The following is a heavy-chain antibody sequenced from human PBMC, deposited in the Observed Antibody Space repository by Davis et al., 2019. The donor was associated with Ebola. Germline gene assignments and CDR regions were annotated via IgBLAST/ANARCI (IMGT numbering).Heavy chain of an antibody. CDR3: ARRRWLVRSFWFDP. CDR1: GGSFSGYY. V-gene: IGHV4-34*01. J-gene: IGHJ5*02. CDR2: INHSGST. D-gene: IGHD6-19*01. Sequence: SETLSLTCAVYGGSFSGYYWSWIRQPPGKGPEWIGEINHSGSTNYNPSLKSRVTISVDTSKNQFSLKLSSVTAADTAVYYCARRRWLVRSFWFDPWGQGTLVTVSS.